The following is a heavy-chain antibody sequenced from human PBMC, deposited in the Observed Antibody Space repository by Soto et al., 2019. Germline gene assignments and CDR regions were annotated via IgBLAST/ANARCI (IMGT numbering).Heavy chain of an antibody. CDR2: ISYDGSNK. D-gene: IGHD1-26*01. CDR1: GFTFSSYG. V-gene: IGHV3-30*19. Sequence: QVPLVESGGGVVQPGRSLRLSCAASGFTFSSYGMHWVRLAPGKGLEWVAVISYDGSNKYYADSVKGRFTISRDNSKNTLYLQMNSLRAEDTTVYYCARGAVGAYFDYWGQGTLVTVSS. CDR3: ARGAVGAYFDY. J-gene: IGHJ4*02.